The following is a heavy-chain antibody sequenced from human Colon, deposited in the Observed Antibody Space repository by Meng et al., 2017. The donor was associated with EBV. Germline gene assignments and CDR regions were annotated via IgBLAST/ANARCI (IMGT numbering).Heavy chain of an antibody. CDR1: CGSLSSRNW. CDR3: ARVGAYCGGDCYHPR. J-gene: IGHJ4*02. D-gene: IGHD2-21*02. Sequence: VQLQRAGPWLVKPSGTLSLTCAVSCGSLSSRNWWSWVRQPPGKGLEWIGEIYHSGSTNYNPSLKSRVTISVDESKNQFSLRLSSVAAADTAVYYCARVGAYCGGDCYHPRWGQGTLVTVSS. V-gene: IGHV4-4*02. CDR2: IYHSGST.